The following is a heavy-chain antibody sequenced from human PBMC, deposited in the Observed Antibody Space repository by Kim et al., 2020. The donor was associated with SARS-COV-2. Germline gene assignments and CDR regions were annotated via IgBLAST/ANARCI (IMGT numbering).Heavy chain of an antibody. J-gene: IGHJ4*02. D-gene: IGHD3-10*01. CDR3: AKDYYGSGSSYFDY. Sequence: ADSLKGRFTLSRDNSKTTLYLQMNSLRAEDTAVYYCAKDYYGSGSSYFDYWGQGTLVTVSS. V-gene: IGHV3-23*03.